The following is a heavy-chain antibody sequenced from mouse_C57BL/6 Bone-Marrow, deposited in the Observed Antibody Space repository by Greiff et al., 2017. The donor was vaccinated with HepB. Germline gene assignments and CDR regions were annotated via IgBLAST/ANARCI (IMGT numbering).Heavy chain of an antibody. V-gene: IGHV1-81*01. CDR1: GYTFTSYG. CDR2: IDPRSGNT. D-gene: IGHD1-1*01. CDR3: ARSITTVVAHWYFDV. J-gene: IGHJ1*03. Sequence: VMLVESGAELARPGASVKLSCKASGYTFTSYGISWVKQRTGQGLEWIGEIDPRSGNTYYNEKFKGKATLTADKSSSTAYMELRSLTSEDSAVYFCARSITTVVAHWYFDVWGTGTTVTVSS.